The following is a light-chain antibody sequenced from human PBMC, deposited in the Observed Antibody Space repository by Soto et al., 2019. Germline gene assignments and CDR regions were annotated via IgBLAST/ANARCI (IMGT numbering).Light chain of an antibody. CDR2: AAS. CDR1: HSINTSF. Sequence: EIVLTQSPGTLSLSPGDRATLSCRASHSINTSFLAWFQQNPGQAPRLLIYAASTRATGIPDRFSGSASETDFTLTINSLEPEDSAVYYCQQYASAPFSLGPGTKVD. CDR3: QQYASAPFS. J-gene: IGKJ3*01. V-gene: IGKV3-20*01.